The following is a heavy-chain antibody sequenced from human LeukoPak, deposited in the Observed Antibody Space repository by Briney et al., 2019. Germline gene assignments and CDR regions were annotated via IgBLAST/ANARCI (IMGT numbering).Heavy chain of an antibody. D-gene: IGHD2-15*01. Sequence: SETLSLTCTVSGASVSSDSYHWSWIRQPPGKGLEWIGYIYYSGSTNYNPSLKSRVTISVDTSKNQFSLKLSSVTAADTAIYYCARGRGGFYYFDYWGLGTMVTVSS. V-gene: IGHV4-61*01. CDR1: GASVSSDSYH. CDR2: IYYSGST. J-gene: IGHJ4*02. CDR3: ARGRGGFYYFDY.